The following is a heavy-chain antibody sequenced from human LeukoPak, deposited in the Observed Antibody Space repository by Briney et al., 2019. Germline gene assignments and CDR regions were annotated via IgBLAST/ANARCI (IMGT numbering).Heavy chain of an antibody. CDR2: IIPIFGTA. D-gene: IGHD6-13*01. J-gene: IGHJ5*02. V-gene: IGHV1-69*13. Sequence: GASVKVSCKASGGTFSNYAISWVRQAPRQGLEWMGGIIPIFGTAKYAQKFQGRVTITADESTSTAYMELSSLRSEDTAVYYCARDGRQQLANWFDPWGQGTLVTVSS. CDR1: GGTFSNYA. CDR3: ARDGRQQLANWFDP.